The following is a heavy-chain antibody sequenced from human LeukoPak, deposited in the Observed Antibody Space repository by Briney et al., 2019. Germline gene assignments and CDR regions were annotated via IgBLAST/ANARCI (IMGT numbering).Heavy chain of an antibody. Sequence: GGSLRLSCAASGFTFSSYSMNWVRQAPGKGLEWVSSISSSSSYIYCADSVKGRFTISRDNAKNSLYLQMNSLRAEDTAVYYCARDIPDIVVVPAAIDYWGQGTLVTVSS. V-gene: IGHV3-21*01. CDR1: GFTFSSYS. CDR3: ARDIPDIVVVPAAIDY. J-gene: IGHJ4*02. D-gene: IGHD2-2*01. CDR2: ISSSSSYI.